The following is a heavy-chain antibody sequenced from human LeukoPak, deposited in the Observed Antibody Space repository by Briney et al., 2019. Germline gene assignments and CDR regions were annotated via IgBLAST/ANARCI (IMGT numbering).Heavy chain of an antibody. CDR3: ARVERSSGWYLYY. CDR2: IYYSGST. V-gene: IGHV4-59*01. J-gene: IGHJ4*02. CDR1: GGSISSYY. Sequence: SETLSLTCTVSGGSISSYYWSWIRQPPGKGLEWIGYIYYSGSTNYNPSLKSVVTISVDTSKNQFSLKLSSVTAADTAVYDCARVERSSGWYLYYWGRGTLVTVSS. D-gene: IGHD6-19*01.